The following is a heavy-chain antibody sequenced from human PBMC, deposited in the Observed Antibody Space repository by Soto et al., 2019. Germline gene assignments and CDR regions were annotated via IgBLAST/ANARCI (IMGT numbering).Heavy chain of an antibody. D-gene: IGHD2-21*01. CDR1: GFTFSDFA. J-gene: IGHJ4*02. CDR3: AKGRPGVAAAPDY. CDR2: ASGSGSGT. V-gene: IGHV3-23*01. Sequence: LRLSCAASGFTFSDFAMAWGRQAPGKGLEWVSSASGSGSGTYYADSVKGRFTISRDNSKNTLFLHMTNLRAGDTALYFCAKGRPGVAAAPDYWGQGTLVTVSS.